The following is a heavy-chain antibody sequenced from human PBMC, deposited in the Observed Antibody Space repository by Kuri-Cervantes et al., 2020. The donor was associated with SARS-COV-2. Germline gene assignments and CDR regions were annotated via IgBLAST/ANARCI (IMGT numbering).Heavy chain of an antibody. CDR3: ARGGEMATITPTFDY. J-gene: IGHJ4*02. CDR1: GFTFSSYG. CDR2: IWYDGSNK. D-gene: IGHD5-24*01. Sequence: GSLRLPCAASGFTFSSYGMHWVRQAPGKGLEWVAVIWYDGSNKYYADSVKGRFTISRDNSKNTLYLQMNSLRAEDTAVYYCARGGEMATITPTFDYWGQGTLVTVSS. V-gene: IGHV3-33*08.